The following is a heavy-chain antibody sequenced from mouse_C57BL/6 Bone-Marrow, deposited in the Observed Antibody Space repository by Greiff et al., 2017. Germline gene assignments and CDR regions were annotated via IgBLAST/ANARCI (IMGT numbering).Heavy chain of an antibody. CDR1: GYTFTSYG. CDR3: GRPGYGSREDCYLDV. CDR2: IYPSSGNT. Sequence: VQLQQSGAELARPGASVKLSCKASGYTFTSYGISWVKQRTGQSLEWIGEIYPSSGNTYYNEKFKGKATLTADKASSTAYMELRSLTSEDSAVYLGGRPGYGSREDCYLDVWGTGTTVTVSS. D-gene: IGHD1-1*01. J-gene: IGHJ1*03. V-gene: IGHV1-81*01.